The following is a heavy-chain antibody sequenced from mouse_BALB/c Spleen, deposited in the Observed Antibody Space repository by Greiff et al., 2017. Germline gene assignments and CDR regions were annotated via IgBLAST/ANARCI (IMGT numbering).Heavy chain of an antibody. D-gene: IGHD1-1*01. CDR1: GFSLTSYG. CDR3: ATYYYGRAFAY. V-gene: IGHV2-2*02. Sequence: QVQLKESGPGLVQPSQSLSITCTVSGFSLTSYGVHWVRQSPGKGLEWLGVIWSGGSTDYNAAFISRLSISKDNSKSQVFFKMNSLQANDTAIYYCATYYYGRAFAYWGQGTLVTVSA. J-gene: IGHJ3*01. CDR2: IWSGGST.